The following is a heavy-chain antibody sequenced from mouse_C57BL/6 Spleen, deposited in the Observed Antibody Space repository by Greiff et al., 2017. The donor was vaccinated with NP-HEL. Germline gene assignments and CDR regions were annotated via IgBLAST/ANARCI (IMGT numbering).Heavy chain of an antibody. V-gene: IGHV5-4*01. D-gene: IGHD2-1*01. CDR3: ARGYYGNSYFDY. CDR2: ISDGGSYT. CDR1: GFTFSSYA. Sequence: EVQVVESGGGLVKPGGSLKLSCAASGFTFSSYAMSWVRQTPEKRLEWVATISDGGSYTYYPDNVKGRFTISRDNAKNNLYLQMSHLKSEDTAMYYCARGYYGNSYFDYWGQGTTLTVSS. J-gene: IGHJ2*01.